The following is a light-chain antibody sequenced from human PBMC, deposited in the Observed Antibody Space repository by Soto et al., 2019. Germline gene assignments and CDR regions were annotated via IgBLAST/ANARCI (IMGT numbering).Light chain of an antibody. CDR3: QPYNNWPPWT. J-gene: IGKJ1*01. Sequence: EIVMTQSPATLSVSPGERATLTCRASQSVSSNLAWYQQKRGQAPRLLIYGASTRATGIPARFSGSGSGTEFTLTISSLQSEDFAVYYCQPYNNWPPWTFGQGTNVEIK. CDR1: QSVSSN. CDR2: GAS. V-gene: IGKV3-15*01.